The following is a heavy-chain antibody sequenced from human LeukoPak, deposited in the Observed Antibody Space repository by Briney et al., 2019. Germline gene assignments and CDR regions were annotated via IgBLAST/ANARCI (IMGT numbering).Heavy chain of an antibody. CDR3: ARVYSSSRNGYYYYMDV. Sequence: GGSLRLSCAASGFTFSSYSMNWVRQAPGKGLEWVSYISSSSSTIYYTDSVKGRFTISRDNAKNSLYLQMNSLRAEDTAVYYCARVYSSSRNGYYYYMDVWGKGTTVTVSS. CDR2: ISSSSSTI. J-gene: IGHJ6*03. CDR1: GFTFSSYS. V-gene: IGHV3-48*01. D-gene: IGHD6-13*01.